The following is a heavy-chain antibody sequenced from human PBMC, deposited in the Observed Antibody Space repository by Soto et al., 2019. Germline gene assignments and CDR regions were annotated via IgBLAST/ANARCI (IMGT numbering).Heavy chain of an antibody. CDR3: ARNGGIMTTVTTVFDY. J-gene: IGHJ4*02. CDR2: INHSGST. Sequence: PSETLSLTCAVYGGSFSGYYWSWIRQPPGKGLEWIGEINHSGSTNYNPSLKSRVTISVDTSKNQFSLKLSSVTAADTAVYYCARNGGIMTTVTTVFDYWGQGTLVTVSS. CDR1: GGSFSGYY. D-gene: IGHD4-17*01. V-gene: IGHV4-34*01.